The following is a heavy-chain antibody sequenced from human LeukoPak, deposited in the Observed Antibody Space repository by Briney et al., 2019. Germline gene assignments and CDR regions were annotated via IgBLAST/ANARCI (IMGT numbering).Heavy chain of an antibody. CDR3: ARDTKDY. CDR1: GFTVSSNY. V-gene: IGHV3-48*03. CDR2: ITTTGDRI. D-gene: IGHD2-2*01. J-gene: IGHJ4*02. Sequence: GGSLRLSCVASGFTVSSNYMNWVRQAPGKGLEWISYITTTGDRIQYADSVKGRFAISRDNAKNSLYLEMNSLRAEDTGVYFCARDTKDYWGQGTLVVVSS.